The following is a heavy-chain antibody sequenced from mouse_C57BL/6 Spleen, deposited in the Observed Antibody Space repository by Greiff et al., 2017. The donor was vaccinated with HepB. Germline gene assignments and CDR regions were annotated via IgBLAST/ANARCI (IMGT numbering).Heavy chain of an antibody. CDR1: GYTFTSYW. Sequence: QVHVKQPGAELVKPGASVKLSCKASGYTFTSYWMHWVKQRPGQGLEWIGMIHPNSGSTNYNEKFKSKATLTVDKSSSTAYMQLSSLTSEDSAVYYCAGSDYAMDYWGQGTSVTVSS. D-gene: IGHD1-1*01. J-gene: IGHJ4*01. V-gene: IGHV1-64*01. CDR2: IHPNSGST. CDR3: AGSDYAMDY.